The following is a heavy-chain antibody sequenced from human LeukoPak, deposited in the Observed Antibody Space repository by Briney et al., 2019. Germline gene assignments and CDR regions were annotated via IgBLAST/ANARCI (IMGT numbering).Heavy chain of an antibody. J-gene: IGHJ4*02. V-gene: IGHV3-15*01. CDR2: IKSKTDGGTT. D-gene: IGHD3-22*01. Sequence: PGGSLRLSCAASGFTFSNAWMSWVRQVPGKGLEWVGRIKSKTDGGTTDYAAPVKGRFTISRDDSKNTLYLQMNSPNTEDTAVYYCTTDPYYYDSSAYTSDHWGQGTLVTVFS. CDR3: TTDPYYYDSSAYTSDH. CDR1: GFTFSNAW.